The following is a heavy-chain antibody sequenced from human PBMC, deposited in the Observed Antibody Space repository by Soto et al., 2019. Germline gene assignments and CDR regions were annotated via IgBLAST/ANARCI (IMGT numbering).Heavy chain of an antibody. V-gene: IGHV1-69*10. D-gene: IGHD3-16*01. J-gene: IGHJ4*02. Sequence: GASVKVSCKASGGTLSSDAVSWVQQAPGQGLEWMGGITPFLETPNYAQKFQGRITIIADTSTSTVYMELRSLRSEDTAVYYCAREVVTETTLGYFDYWGQGTLVTVSS. CDR1: GGTLSSDA. CDR2: ITPFLETP. CDR3: AREVVTETTLGYFDY.